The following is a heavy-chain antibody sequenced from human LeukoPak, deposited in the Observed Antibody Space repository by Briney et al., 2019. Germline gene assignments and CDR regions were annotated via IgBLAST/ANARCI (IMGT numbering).Heavy chain of an antibody. CDR3: ARGIAAAGNPNWFDP. V-gene: IGHV3-21*01. CDR1: GFTFSSYS. CDR2: ISSSSSYI. D-gene: IGHD6-13*01. J-gene: IGHJ5*02. Sequence: GGSLRLSCAVSGFTFSSYSMNWVRQAPGKGLEWVSSISSSSSYIYYADSVRGRFTISRDNAKKSLYLQMNSLRAEDTAVYYCARGIAAAGNPNWFDPWGQGTLVTVSS.